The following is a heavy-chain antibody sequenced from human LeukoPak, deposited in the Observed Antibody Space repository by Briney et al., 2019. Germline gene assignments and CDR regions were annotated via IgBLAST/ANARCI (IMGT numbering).Heavy chain of an antibody. CDR3: ARDTGDIVVVPAGASAFDI. CDR1: GFTVSTNR. D-gene: IGHD2-2*01. V-gene: IGHV3-66*01. J-gene: IGHJ3*02. Sequence: GGSLRLSCAASGFTVSTNRMNWVRRAPGKGLEWVSVIYSGDTTNYADSVKDRFTISKDSSKNTLYLQMNSLRAEGTAVYYCARDTGDIVVVPAGASAFDIWGQGTMVTVSS. CDR2: IYSGDTT.